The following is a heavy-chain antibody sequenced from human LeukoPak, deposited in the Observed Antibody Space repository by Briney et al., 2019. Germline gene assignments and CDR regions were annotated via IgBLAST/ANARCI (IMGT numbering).Heavy chain of an antibody. V-gene: IGHV3-21*01. CDR3: ARDNGIAVAGTHYYYYYGMDV. D-gene: IGHD6-19*01. CDR2: ISSSSSYI. Sequence: SGGSLRLSCAASGFTFSSYSMNWVRQAPGKGLEWVSSISSSSSYIYYADSVKGRFTISRDNAKNSLYLQMNSLRAEDTAVYYCARDNGIAVAGTHYYYYYGMDVWGQGTTVTVSS. CDR1: GFTFSSYS. J-gene: IGHJ6*02.